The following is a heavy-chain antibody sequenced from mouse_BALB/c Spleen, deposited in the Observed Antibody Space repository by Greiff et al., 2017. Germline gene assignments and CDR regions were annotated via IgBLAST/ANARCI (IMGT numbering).Heavy chain of an antibody. V-gene: IGHV5-9-4*01. CDR2: ISSGGSYT. Sequence: EVQRVESGGGLVKPGGSLKLSCAASGFTFSSYAMSWVRQSPEKRLEWVAEISSGGSYTYYPDTVTGRFTISRDNAKNTLYLEMSSLRSEDTAMYYCARADAMDYWGQGTSVTVSS. CDR3: ARADAMDY. J-gene: IGHJ4*01. CDR1: GFTFSSYA.